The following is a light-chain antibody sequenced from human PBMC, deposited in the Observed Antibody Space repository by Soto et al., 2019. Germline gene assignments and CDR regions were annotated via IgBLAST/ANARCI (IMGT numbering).Light chain of an antibody. CDR3: QQYNSYPT. CDR2: KAS. V-gene: IGKV1-5*03. CDR1: QSISTW. J-gene: IGKJ1*01. Sequence: DIQMTQSPSTLSASVGDRVTITCRASQSISTWLAWYQQKPGKAPNLLIYKASSLESGVPSRFSGSGSGTEFTLTISSRQPDDFATYYCQQYNSYPTFGQGTKVESK.